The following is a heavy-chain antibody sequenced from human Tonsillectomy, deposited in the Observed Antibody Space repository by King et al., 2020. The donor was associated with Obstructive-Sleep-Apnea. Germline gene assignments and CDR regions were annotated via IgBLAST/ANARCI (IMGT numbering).Heavy chain of an antibody. CDR2: IYYSGST. J-gene: IGHJ5*02. CDR3: ARASSDYYGSGNNWFDP. Sequence: QLQESGPGLVKPSETLSLTCTVSGGSISSYYWSWIRQPPGKGLEWIGYIYYSGSTNYNPSLKSRVTISVDTSKNQFSLKLSSVTAADTAVYYCARASSDYYGSGNNWFDPWGQGTLVTVSS. D-gene: IGHD3-10*01. CDR1: GGSISSYY. V-gene: IGHV4-59*01.